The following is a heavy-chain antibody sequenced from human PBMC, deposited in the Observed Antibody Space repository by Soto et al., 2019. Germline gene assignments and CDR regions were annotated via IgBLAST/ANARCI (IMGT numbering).Heavy chain of an antibody. CDR3: ARPSGSYSYYYGMDV. D-gene: IGHD2-15*01. J-gene: IGHJ6*02. Sequence: QVHLQESGPGLVKPSETLSLTCTVSGASIRSFFWTWIRQPPGRGLEWIGNIYYSVSTNYNPSLKTRVTMSVDTSTNHFSLMLTSVTAADTAVYYCARPSGSYSYYYGMDVWGQGTTVTVSS. CDR2: IYYSVST. CDR1: GASIRSFF. V-gene: IGHV4-59*01.